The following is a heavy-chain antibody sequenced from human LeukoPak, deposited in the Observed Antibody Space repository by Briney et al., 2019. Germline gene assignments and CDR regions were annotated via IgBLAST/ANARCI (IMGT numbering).Heavy chain of an antibody. V-gene: IGHV1-69*04. J-gene: IGHJ6*02. CDR3: ARAQGDFWSGPTYGTDV. Sequence: ASVKVSCKASGGTFSSYAISWVRQAPGQGLEWMGRIIPILGIANYAQKFQGRVTITADKSTSTAYMELSSLRSEDTAVYYCARAQGDFWSGPTYGTDVWGQGTTVTVSS. CDR2: IIPILGIA. CDR1: GGTFSSYA. D-gene: IGHD3-3*01.